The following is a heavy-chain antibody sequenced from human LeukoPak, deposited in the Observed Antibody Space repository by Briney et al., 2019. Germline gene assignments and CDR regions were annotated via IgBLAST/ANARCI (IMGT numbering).Heavy chain of an antibody. V-gene: IGHV3-23*01. Sequence: GGSLRLSCAASGFTFSSNAMSWVRQAPGKGLEWVSAISGSGGSTYYADSVKGRFTISRDNSKNTLYLQMNSLRAEDTAVYYCAKDRQLELLSEFDYWGQGTLVTVSS. CDR3: AKDRQLELLSEFDY. CDR1: GFTFSSNA. J-gene: IGHJ4*02. D-gene: IGHD1-7*01. CDR2: ISGSGGST.